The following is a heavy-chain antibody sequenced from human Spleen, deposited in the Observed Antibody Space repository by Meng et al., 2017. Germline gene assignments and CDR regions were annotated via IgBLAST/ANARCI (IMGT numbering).Heavy chain of an antibody. CDR1: GYTFTGYY. CDR3: ARQYSSSLRIFDY. V-gene: IGHV1-2*06. J-gene: IGHJ4*02. CDR2: INPNSGGT. D-gene: IGHD6-6*01. Sequence: QVQRVQAGGEVKKPGAAVKVSCKASGYTFTGYYMHWVRQAPGQGLEWMGRINPNSGGTNYAQKFQGRVTMTRDTSISTAYMELSRLRSDDTAVYYCARQYSSSLRIFDYWGQGTLVTVSS.